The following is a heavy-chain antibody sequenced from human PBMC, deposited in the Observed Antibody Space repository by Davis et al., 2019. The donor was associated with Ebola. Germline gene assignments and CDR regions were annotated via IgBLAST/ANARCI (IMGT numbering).Heavy chain of an antibody. CDR3: ARMTHSGTYLDAPDI. CDR2: IYDQST. D-gene: IGHD1-26*01. Sequence: GGSLRLSCTASGFTVSSNHMSWVRQAPGKGLEWVSVIYDQSTAYADAVRGRFIISRDNAKNFLFLQMNNLRAEDTALYYCARMTHSGTYLDAPDIWGQGTMVTVSS. V-gene: IGHV3-53*01. J-gene: IGHJ3*02. CDR1: GFTVSSNH.